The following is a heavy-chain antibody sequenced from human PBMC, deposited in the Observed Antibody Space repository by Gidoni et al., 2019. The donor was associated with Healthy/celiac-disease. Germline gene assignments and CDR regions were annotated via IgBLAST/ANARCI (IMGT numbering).Heavy chain of an antibody. CDR1: GFTFSSYS. D-gene: IGHD5-18*01. J-gene: IGHJ6*02. CDR3: ARDLGQLWDDYYGMDV. CDR2: ISSSSSTI. Sequence: EVQLVESGGGLVQPGGSLRLSCAASGFTFSSYSMNWVRQAPGKGLEWVSYISSSSSTIYYADSVKGRFTISRDNAKNSLYLQMNSLRAEDTAVYYCARDLGQLWDDYYGMDVWGQGTTVTVSS. V-gene: IGHV3-48*04.